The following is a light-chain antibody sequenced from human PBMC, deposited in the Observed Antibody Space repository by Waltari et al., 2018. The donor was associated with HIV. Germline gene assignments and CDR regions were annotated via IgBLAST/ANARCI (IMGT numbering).Light chain of an antibody. CDR1: RSNIGGNY. Sequence: QSVLTQPPSASGTPGQRITVSCSGSRSNIGGNYVYWYQQFPGMAPRIVMYVNNRRPSGVPDRFSGSKSGTSASLAISGLRSEDEAHYYCATWDDSLSGVLFGGGTKLTGL. CDR3: ATWDDSLSGVL. J-gene: IGLJ2*01. CDR2: VNN. V-gene: IGLV1-47*01.